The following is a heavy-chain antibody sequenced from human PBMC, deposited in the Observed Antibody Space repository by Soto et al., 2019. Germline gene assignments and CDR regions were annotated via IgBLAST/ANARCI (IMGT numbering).Heavy chain of an antibody. V-gene: IGHV3-23*01. CDR2: ISGSGGST. CDR1: GFTFSSYA. J-gene: IGHJ4*02. D-gene: IGHD3-22*01. CDR3: AKVGDPYYYDSSGYNYFDY. Sequence: GGSLRLSCAASGFTFSSYAMSWVRQAPGKGLEWVSAISGSGGSTYYADSVKGRFTISRDNSKNTLYLQMNSLRAEDTAVYYCAKVGDPYYYDSSGYNYFDYWGQGTLVTVSS.